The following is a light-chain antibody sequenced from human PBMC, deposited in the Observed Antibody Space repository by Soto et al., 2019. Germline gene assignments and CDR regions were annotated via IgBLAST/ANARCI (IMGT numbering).Light chain of an antibody. CDR2: GAF. J-gene: IGKJ1*01. CDR3: QQYGDSLWT. Sequence: DIVLTQSPGTLSLSPGERASLSCRASQGVSSFYLAWYQQKPGQAPRLLIYGAFRRATGIPDRFSGSGSGTDFALTINRLEPEDFVVYYCQQYGDSLWTFGQGTKVEIK. V-gene: IGKV3-20*01. CDR1: QGVSSFY.